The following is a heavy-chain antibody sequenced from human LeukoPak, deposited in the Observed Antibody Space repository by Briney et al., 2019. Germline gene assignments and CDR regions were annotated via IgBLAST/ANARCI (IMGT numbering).Heavy chain of an antibody. V-gene: IGHV1-8*03. CDR3: ARVGITMVRGVIINWFDY. D-gene: IGHD3-10*01. J-gene: IGHJ4*02. Sequence: ASVKVSCKASGHTFTNYGINWVRQATGQGLEWMGWMNPNSGNTGYAQKFQGRVTITRNTSISTAYMELSSLRSEDTAVYYCARVGITMVRGVIINWFDYWGQGTLVTVSS. CDR1: GHTFTNYG. CDR2: MNPNSGNT.